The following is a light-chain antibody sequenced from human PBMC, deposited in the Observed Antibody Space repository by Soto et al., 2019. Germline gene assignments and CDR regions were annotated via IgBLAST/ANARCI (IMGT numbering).Light chain of an antibody. CDR3: LQDYSYPFT. Sequence: DIQMTQSPSTLSASVGDRVTITCRSSQSISFWLAWYQQKPGKAPKLLIYDASTLYSGVPSRFSGSRSGTDFTLTISSLQPEDFATYYCLQDYSYPFTFGPGTKVDIK. J-gene: IGKJ3*01. CDR1: QSISFW. V-gene: IGKV1-5*01. CDR2: DAS.